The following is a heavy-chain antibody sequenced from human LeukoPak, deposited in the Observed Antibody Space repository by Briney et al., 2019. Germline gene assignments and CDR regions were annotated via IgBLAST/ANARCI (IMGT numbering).Heavy chain of an antibody. V-gene: IGHV1-2*02. CDR1: GYTFTGYY. Sequence: GASVKVSCKASGYTFTGYYMRWVRQAPGQGLEWMGWINPNSGGTNYAQKFQGRVTMTRDTSISTAYMELSRLRSDDTAVYYCAREIPAIVVVPAAIGEGFDPWGQGTLVTVSS. CDR2: INPNSGGT. D-gene: IGHD2-2*01. J-gene: IGHJ5*02. CDR3: AREIPAIVVVPAAIGEGFDP.